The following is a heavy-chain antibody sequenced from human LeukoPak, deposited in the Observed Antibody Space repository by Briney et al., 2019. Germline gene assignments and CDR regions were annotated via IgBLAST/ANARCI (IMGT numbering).Heavy chain of an antibody. Sequence: TGGSLRLSCAASGFTFSSYAMYWGRQAPAPGLEYDSAMSINGGGTYYATSVKGRFTISRDNYKNTLYLQMGSLRAEDMAVYYCARTMDADSSGWLLDYWGQGTLVTVSS. V-gene: IGHV3-64*01. CDR1: GFTFSSYA. J-gene: IGHJ4*02. D-gene: IGHD6-19*01. CDR2: MSINGGGT. CDR3: ARTMDADSSGWLLDY.